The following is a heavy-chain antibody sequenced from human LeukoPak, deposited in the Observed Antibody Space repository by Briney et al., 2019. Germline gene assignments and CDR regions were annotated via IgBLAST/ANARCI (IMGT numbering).Heavy chain of an antibody. J-gene: IGHJ4*02. D-gene: IGHD3-22*01. CDR2: INGGGGST. CDR3: AKYYYDSGGYSFDY. V-gene: IGHV3-23*01. CDR1: GFTVRTNY. Sequence: PGGSLRLSCAASGFTVRTNYMTWVRQAPGEGLEWVSSINGGGGSTYYADSVKGRFTISRDNSKNTVDLQLNSLRAEDTAVYYCAKYYYDSGGYSFDYWGQGTLVTVSS.